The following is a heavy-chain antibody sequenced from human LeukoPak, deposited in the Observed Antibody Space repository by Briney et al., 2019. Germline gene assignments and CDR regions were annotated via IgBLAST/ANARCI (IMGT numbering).Heavy chain of an antibody. CDR1: GGSFSSTTSY. D-gene: IGHD3-16*01. V-gene: IGHV4-39*07. CDR2: IYYSGST. J-gene: IGHJ2*01. CDR3: ARSTLDDYAFGWYFDL. Sequence: WEALSLTCTGSGGSFSSTTSYWGWLRQPPGRGLERIGSIYYSGSTYYNPSLKSRVTISVDKSKNQFSLKLSSVTAADTAVYYCARSTLDDYAFGWYFDLWGRGTLVTVSS.